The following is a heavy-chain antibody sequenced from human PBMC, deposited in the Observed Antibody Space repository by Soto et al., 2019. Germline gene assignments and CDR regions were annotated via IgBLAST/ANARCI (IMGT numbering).Heavy chain of an antibody. CDR1: GGSISSGGYY. J-gene: IGHJ6*02. CDR3: ARAYGSGYMDV. Sequence: SETLSLTCTVSGGSISSGGYYWSWIRQHPGKGLEWIGHIYYSGSTYYNPSLKSRVTISVDTSKNQLSLKLSSVTAADTAVYYCARAYGSGYMDVWGQGTTVTVSS. D-gene: IGHD3-10*01. CDR2: IYYSGST. V-gene: IGHV4-31*03.